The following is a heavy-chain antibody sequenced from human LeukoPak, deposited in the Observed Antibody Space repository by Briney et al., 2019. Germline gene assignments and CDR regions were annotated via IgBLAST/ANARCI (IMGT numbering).Heavy chain of an antibody. D-gene: IGHD3-9*01. J-gene: IGHJ6*02. CDR2: INAGNGDT. CDR3: ARGGILTFMDV. V-gene: IGHV1-3*01. Sequence: ASVKVSCKASGYTFTRYDMHWVRQAPGQRLEWMGWINAGNGDTKYSQKFQGRVTITRDTSASTAYMELSSLRSEDTAVYYCARGGILTFMDVWGQGTTVTVSS. CDR1: GYTFTRYD.